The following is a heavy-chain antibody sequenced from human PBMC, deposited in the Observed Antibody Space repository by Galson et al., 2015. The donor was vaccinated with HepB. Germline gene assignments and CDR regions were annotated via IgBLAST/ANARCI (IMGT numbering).Heavy chain of an antibody. CDR2: INAGNGNT. Sequence: SVKVSCKASGYTFTSYAMHWVRQAPGQRLEWMGWINAGNGNTKYSQKFQGRVTITRDTSASTAYMELSSLRSEDTAVYYCARVVGYCSSTSCHTGAFDLWGRGTLVTVSS. CDR3: ARVVGYCSSTSCHTGAFDL. D-gene: IGHD2-2*02. J-gene: IGHJ2*01. V-gene: IGHV1-3*01. CDR1: GYTFTSYA.